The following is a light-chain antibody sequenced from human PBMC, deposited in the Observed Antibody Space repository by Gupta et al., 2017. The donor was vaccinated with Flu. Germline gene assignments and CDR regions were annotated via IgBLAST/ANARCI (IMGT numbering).Light chain of an antibody. J-gene: IGKJ2*02. V-gene: IGKV1-39*01. Sequence: YIYASVGDRVNITCRARQRVKNYLYWYQQKPGKAPDLLIYAASRVKSGVPSRFSGSGXGTXFTLSIXRRQRADFATYYCQQRYSTPCTFGXGTKLEIK. CDR3: QQRYSTPCT. CDR2: AAS. CDR1: QRVKNY.